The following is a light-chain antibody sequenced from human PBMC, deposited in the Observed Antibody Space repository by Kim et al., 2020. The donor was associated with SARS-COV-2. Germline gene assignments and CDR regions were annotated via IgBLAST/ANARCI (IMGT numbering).Light chain of an antibody. J-gene: IGKJ2*01. CDR2: KVS. CDR1: HSLLHRNGNTF. CDR3: MQGTDFPRT. Sequence: QPASISCKSSHSLLHRNGNTFLSWFHQRPGQPPRLLIYKVSRRFSGVPDRFSGSGAGTDFTLEISRVEVDDVGIYYCMQGTDFPRTFGPGTKLEI. V-gene: IGKV2-24*01.